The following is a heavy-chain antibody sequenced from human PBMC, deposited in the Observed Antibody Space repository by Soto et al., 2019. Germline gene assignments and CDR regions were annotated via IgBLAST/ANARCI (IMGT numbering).Heavy chain of an antibody. CDR3: ARDLSSGWYSAYYYYGMDV. CDR1: GYTFTSYG. D-gene: IGHD6-19*01. J-gene: IGHJ6*02. CDR2: ISAYNGNT. V-gene: IGHV1-18*04. Sequence: ASVKVSCKASGYTFTSYGISWVRQAPGQGLEWMGWISAYNGNTNYAQKLQGRVTMTTDTSTSTAYMELRSLRSDDTAVYYCARDLSSGWYSAYYYYGMDVWGRGTTVTVSS.